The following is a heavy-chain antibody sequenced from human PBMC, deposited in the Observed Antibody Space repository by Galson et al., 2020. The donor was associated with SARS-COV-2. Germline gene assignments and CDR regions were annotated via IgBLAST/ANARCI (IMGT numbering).Heavy chain of an antibody. J-gene: IGHJ3*02. D-gene: IGHD2-15*01. CDR3: ARDGVDIVVGGHAFDI. Sequence: GGSLRLSCAASGFTFSSYAMHWVRQAPGKGLEWVAVISYDGSNKYYADSVKGRFTISRDNSKNTLYLQMNSLRAEDTAVYYCARDGVDIVVGGHAFDIWGQGTMVTVSS. CDR2: ISYDGSNK. CDR1: GFTFSSYA. V-gene: IGHV3-30-3*01.